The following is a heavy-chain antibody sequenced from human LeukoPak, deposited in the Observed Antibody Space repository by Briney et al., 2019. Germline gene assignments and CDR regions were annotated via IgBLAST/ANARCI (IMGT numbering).Heavy chain of an antibody. CDR2: INPNSGGT. J-gene: IGHJ2*01. Sequence: ASVKVSCTASGYTFTGYYMHWVRQAPGQGLEWMGWINPNSGGTNYAQKFQGSVTMTRDTSISTAYMELTRLNSDDTAVYYCAKNMGYGDYWYFDLWGRGTLVTVSS. CDR1: GYTFTGYY. V-gene: IGHV1-2*02. D-gene: IGHD4-17*01. CDR3: AKNMGYGDYWYFDL.